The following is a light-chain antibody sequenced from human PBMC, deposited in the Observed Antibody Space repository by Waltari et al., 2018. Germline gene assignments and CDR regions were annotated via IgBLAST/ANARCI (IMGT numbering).Light chain of an antibody. CDR3: QTGGHGTWV. J-gene: IGLJ3*02. CDR2: VNSDGSH. Sequence: QLLLTQSHSASASLGASVTLPRTLSSAHTSNLTAWHQQQPEKGTRYLMKVNSDGSHSKGDEIPDRFSGSSSGAERYLTSSSVQSEDEADYYCQTGGHGTWVFGGGTKLTVL. CDR1: SAHTSNL. V-gene: IGLV4-69*01.